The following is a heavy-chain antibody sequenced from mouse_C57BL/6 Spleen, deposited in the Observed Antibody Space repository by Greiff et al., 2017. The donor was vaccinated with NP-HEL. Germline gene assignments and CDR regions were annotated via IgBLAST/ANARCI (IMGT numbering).Heavy chain of an antibody. CDR1: GYAFSSSW. V-gene: IGHV1-82*01. J-gene: IGHJ4*01. D-gene: IGHD1-3*01. Sequence: QVQLKESGPELVKPGASVKISCKASGYAFSSSWMNWVKQRPGKGLEWIGRLYPGDGDTNYNGKFKGKATLTADKSSSTAYMQLSSLTSEDSAVYFCARGELESADYYAMDYWGQGTSVTVSS. CDR3: ARGELESADYYAMDY. CDR2: LYPGDGDT.